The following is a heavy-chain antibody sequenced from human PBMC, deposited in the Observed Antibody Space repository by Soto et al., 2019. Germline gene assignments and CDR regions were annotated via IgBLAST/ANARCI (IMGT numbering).Heavy chain of an antibody. V-gene: IGHV4-39*01. CDR1: GCSFSSSSYS. CDR3: ARRVEQQLVLDY. Sequence: PSETLSLTCTVSGCSFSSSSYSWGWIRHSPGEGVEWIGTIYSSENTYYNPPLMSRVTISVDTSKNQLSLKLSSVTAADTAVYYCARRVEQQLVLDYWGHGTLVTVTS. D-gene: IGHD6-13*01. CDR2: IYSSENT. J-gene: IGHJ4*01.